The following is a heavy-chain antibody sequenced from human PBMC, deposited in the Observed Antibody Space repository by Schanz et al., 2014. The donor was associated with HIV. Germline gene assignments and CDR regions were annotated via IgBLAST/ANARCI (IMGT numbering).Heavy chain of an antibody. CDR2: IRQDGGEI. J-gene: IGHJ4*02. V-gene: IGHV3-7*01. CDR1: RFTFSNYW. D-gene: IGHD3-16*01. Sequence: EVQLVESGGGLVQPGGSLRLSCAASRFTFSNYWMTWVRQAPGKGLEWVANIRQDGGEINYVDSVKGRFIISRDNSKKILYLQMNSLRAEDTAEYFCARGAEEDYYGPCFDSWGQGTLVIVSS. CDR3: ARGAEEDYYGPCFDS.